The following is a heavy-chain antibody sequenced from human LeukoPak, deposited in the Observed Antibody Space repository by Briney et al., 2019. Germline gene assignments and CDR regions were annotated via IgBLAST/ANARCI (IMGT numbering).Heavy chain of an antibody. V-gene: IGHV1-18*01. Sequence: ASVKVSCKASGYTFTSYGISWVRQAPGQGLEWMGWISAYNGNTNYAQKLQGRVTMTTDTSTSTAYMELRSLRSDDTAVYYCAGDLPAGTYYYYGMDVWGQGTTVTVSS. D-gene: IGHD2-2*01. CDR3: AGDLPAGTYYYYGMDV. J-gene: IGHJ6*02. CDR1: GYTFTSYG. CDR2: ISAYNGNT.